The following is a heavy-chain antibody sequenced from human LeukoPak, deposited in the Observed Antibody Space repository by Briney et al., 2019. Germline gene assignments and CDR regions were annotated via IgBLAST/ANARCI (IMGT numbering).Heavy chain of an antibody. CDR1: GFTFSSYA. CDR3: ARELYIVVVVAADYYGVDV. D-gene: IGHD2-15*01. Sequence: GGSLRLSCAASGFTFSSYAMHWVRQAPGKGLEWVAVISYDGSNKYYADSVKGRFTISRDNSKNTLYLQMNSLRAEDTAVYYCARELYIVVVVAADYYGVDVWGKGTTVTVSS. J-gene: IGHJ6*04. V-gene: IGHV3-30*04. CDR2: ISYDGSNK.